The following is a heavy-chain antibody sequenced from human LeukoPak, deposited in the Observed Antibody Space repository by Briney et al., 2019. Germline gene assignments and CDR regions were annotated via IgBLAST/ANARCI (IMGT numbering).Heavy chain of an antibody. CDR2: IKQDGSEK. V-gene: IGHV3-7*01. CDR1: GFTFSSYW. D-gene: IGHD3-22*01. Sequence: GGSLRLSCAASGFTFSSYWTSWVRQAPGKGLEWVANIKQDGSEKYYVDSVKGRFTISRDNAKNSLYLQMNSLRAEDTAVYYCARLYYYDSSSDYWGQGTLVTVSS. CDR3: ARLYYYDSSSDY. J-gene: IGHJ4*02.